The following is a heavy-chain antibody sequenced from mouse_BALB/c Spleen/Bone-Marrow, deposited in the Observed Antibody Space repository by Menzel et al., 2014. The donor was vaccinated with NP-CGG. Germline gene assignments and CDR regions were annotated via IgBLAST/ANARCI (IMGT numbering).Heavy chain of an antibody. CDR1: GFTFSSFG. Sequence: EVHLVESGGGLVQPGGSRKLSCAASGFTFSSFGMHWVRQAPERGLEWIAYISSDSGAIFYADTVKGRFTISRDNPKNTLLLQMTSLRSEDTAIYFCTRGGNWEDFDYWGQGTTLTVSS. CDR3: TRGGNWEDFDY. V-gene: IGHV5-17*02. D-gene: IGHD4-1*01. J-gene: IGHJ2*01. CDR2: ISSDSGAI.